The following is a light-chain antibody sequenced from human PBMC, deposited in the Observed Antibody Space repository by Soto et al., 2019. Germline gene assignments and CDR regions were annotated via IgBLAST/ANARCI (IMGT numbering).Light chain of an antibody. Sequence: QLTQSPSTLSSSVGDSVTITCRASQSVRTWLAWFQQKPGKAPKLLIYKATTLESGVTSRFSGSGSGTEFTLTITSLQPDDFATYYCQQYDNYLTVGRGTKVDI. CDR1: QSVRTW. CDR3: QQYDNYLT. V-gene: IGKV1-5*03. CDR2: KAT. J-gene: IGKJ1*01.